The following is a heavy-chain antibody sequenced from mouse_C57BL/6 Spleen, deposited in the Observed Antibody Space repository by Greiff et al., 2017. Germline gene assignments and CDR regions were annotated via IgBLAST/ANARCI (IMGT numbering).Heavy chain of an antibody. CDR3: ARWGDAMEY. J-gene: IGHJ4*01. CDR2: INPNNGGT. Sequence: VQLQQSGPELVKPGASVKISCKASGYTFTDYYMNWVKQSHGKSLEWIGDINPNNGGTSYNQKFKGKATLTVDKSSSTAYMELRSLTSEDSAVYYCARWGDAMEYWGQGTSVTVSS. V-gene: IGHV1-26*01. CDR1: GYTFTDYY.